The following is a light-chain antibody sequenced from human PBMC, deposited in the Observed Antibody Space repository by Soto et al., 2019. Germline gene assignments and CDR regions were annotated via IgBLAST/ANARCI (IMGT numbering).Light chain of an antibody. CDR2: DAS. V-gene: IGKV1-5*01. CDR3: QQSYSTPLT. Sequence: DIHMTHSPSTLSSSLVDIFTITFLSSQSISSWLAWYQQKPGKAPKLLIYDASSLESGVPSRFSGSGSGTEFTLTISSLQPDDFATYYCQQSYSTPLTFGQGTKVDI. CDR1: QSISSW. J-gene: IGKJ1*01.